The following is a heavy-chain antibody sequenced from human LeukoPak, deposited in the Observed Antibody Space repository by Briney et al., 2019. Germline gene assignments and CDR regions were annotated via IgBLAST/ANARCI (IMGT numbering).Heavy chain of an antibody. Sequence: GGSLRLSCAGSGFTFSSYAMSWVRQGPGKGLEWVSSISGSGGSTYYAASVKGRFTISRDNSKNTLYLQMNSLRAEDTAVYYCAKDRVVPAVDDAFDVWGRGTMVTVSS. V-gene: IGHV3-23*01. CDR2: ISGSGGST. CDR1: GFTFSSYA. J-gene: IGHJ3*01. CDR3: AKDRVVPAVDDAFDV. D-gene: IGHD2-2*01.